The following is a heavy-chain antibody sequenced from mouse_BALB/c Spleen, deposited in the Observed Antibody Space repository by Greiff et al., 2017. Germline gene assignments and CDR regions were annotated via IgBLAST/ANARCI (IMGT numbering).Heavy chain of an antibody. CDR2: IRNKANGYTT. CDR3: ARGGYFDY. Sequence: VQLKESGGGLVQPGGSLRLSCATSGFTFTDYYMSWVRQPPGKALEWLGFIRNKANGYTTEYSASVKGRFTISRDNSQSILYLQMNTLRAEDSATYYCARGGYFDYWGQGTTLTVSS. V-gene: IGHV7-3*02. J-gene: IGHJ2*01. CDR1: GFTFTDYY.